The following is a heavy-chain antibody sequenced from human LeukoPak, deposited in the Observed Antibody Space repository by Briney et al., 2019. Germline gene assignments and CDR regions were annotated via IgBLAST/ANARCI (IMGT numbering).Heavy chain of an antibody. CDR2: IYTSGST. CDR3: ARDYYDSSGYYSVDY. Sequence: PSETLSLTCTVSGGSISSYYWSWIRQPAGKGLEWIGRIYTSGSTNYNPSPKSRVTMSVATSKHQFSLKLSSVTAADTAVYYCARDYYDSSGYYSVDYWGQGTLVTVSS. V-gene: IGHV4-4*07. CDR1: GGSISSYY. D-gene: IGHD3-22*01. J-gene: IGHJ4*02.